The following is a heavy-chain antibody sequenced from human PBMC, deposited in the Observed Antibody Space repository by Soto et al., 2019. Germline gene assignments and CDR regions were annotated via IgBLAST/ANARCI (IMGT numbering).Heavy chain of an antibody. J-gene: IGHJ6*02. CDR2: INHSGST. CDR3: ARGGWAYCGGDCLRYGMDV. D-gene: IGHD2-21*02. Sequence: QVQLQQWGAGLLKPSETLSLTCAVYGGSFSNYYWSWIRQPPGKGLELLGEINHSGSTNYNPSLKSRVTISVDTSKNQFSLRLSSVTAADTAVYYCARGGWAYCGGDCLRYGMDVWGQGTTVTVSS. CDR1: GGSFSNYY. V-gene: IGHV4-34*01.